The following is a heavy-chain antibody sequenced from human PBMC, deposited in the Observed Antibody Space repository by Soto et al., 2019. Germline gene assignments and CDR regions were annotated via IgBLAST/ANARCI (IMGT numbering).Heavy chain of an antibody. Sequence: SETLSLTCTVSGGSISSGGYYWSWIRQHPGKGLEWIGYIYYSGSTYYNPSLKSRVTISVDTSKNQFSLKLSSVTAADTVVYYCASQSGSYSSSWYSFDYWGQGTLVTVSS. CDR3: ASQSGSYSSSWYSFDY. CDR2: IYYSGST. V-gene: IGHV4-31*03. J-gene: IGHJ4*02. D-gene: IGHD6-13*01. CDR1: GGSISSGGYY.